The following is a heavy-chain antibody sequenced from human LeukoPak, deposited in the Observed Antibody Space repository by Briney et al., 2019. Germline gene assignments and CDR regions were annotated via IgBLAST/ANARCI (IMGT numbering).Heavy chain of an antibody. D-gene: IGHD3-10*01. CDR1: GGSIISYY. J-gene: IGHJ6*03. CDR3: ARGAMVRGIQYYMDV. CDR2: MYYSGST. Sequence: SETLSLTCTVSGGSIISYYWSWIRQPPGKGLGWIGYMYYSGSTNYNPSLKSRVTISVDTSKNQFSLKLSSVTAVDTAVYYCARGAMVRGIQYYMDVWGKGTTVTISS. V-gene: IGHV4-59*01.